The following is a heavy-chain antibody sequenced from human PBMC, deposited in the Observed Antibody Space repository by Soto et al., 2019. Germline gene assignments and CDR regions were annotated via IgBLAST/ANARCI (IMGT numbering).Heavy chain of an antibody. CDR3: AKASSSHPAGYYYYGMDV. Sequence: PGGSLRLSCAASGFTFSSYAMSWVRQAPGKGLEWVSAISGSGGSTYYADSVKGRFTISRDNSKNTLYLQMNSLRAEDTAVYYCAKASSSHPAGYYYYGMDVWGQGTTVTVSS. CDR2: ISGSGGST. D-gene: IGHD2-15*01. CDR1: GFTFSSYA. V-gene: IGHV3-23*01. J-gene: IGHJ6*02.